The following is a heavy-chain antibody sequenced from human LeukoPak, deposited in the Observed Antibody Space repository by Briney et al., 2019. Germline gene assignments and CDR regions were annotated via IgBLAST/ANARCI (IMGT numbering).Heavy chain of an antibody. CDR2: IIPILGIA. CDR3: VTSSRPYGSGTYSYDY. CDR1: GGTYT. Sequence: SVKVSCKASGGTYTISWVRQAPGQGLEWMGRIIPILGIANYAQKFQGRVTITADKSTSTAYMELSSLRSEDTAVYYCVTSSRPYGSGTYSYDYWGQGTLVTVSS. D-gene: IGHD3-10*01. J-gene: IGHJ4*02. V-gene: IGHV1-69*02.